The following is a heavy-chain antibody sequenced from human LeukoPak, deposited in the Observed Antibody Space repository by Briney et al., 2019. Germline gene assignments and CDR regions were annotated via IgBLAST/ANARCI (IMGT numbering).Heavy chain of an antibody. CDR2: ISNGGGTI. D-gene: IGHD6-19*01. J-gene: IGHJ4*02. Sequence: GGSLRLSCAASGFTFSGYEMNWVRQAPEKGLEWVSYISNGGGTIYYADSVKGRFTISRDNAKNSLYLQMNSLRVEDTAGYYCARHSSGWYYFDNWGQGTLVTVS. CDR1: GFTFSGYE. CDR3: ARHSSGWYYFDN. V-gene: IGHV3-48*03.